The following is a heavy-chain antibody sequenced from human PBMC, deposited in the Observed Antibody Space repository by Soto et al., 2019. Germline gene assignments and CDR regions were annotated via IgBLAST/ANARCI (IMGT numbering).Heavy chain of an antibody. D-gene: IGHD6-13*01. Sequence: QVQLQESGPGLVRPSQTLSLTCTVSAGSISTINYYWSWIRQHPEKGLEWIGYISYSGSTFYHSSLRSRVTMSLDASKKRFSRTLTSVTAADTAVYYCARSAQGDGFDPWGQGTMVTVSS. CDR1: AGSISTINYY. V-gene: IGHV4-31*03. CDR3: ARSAQGDGFDP. J-gene: IGHJ3*01. CDR2: ISYSGST.